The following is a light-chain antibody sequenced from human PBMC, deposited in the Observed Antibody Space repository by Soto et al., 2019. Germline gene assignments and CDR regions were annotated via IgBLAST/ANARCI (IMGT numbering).Light chain of an antibody. Sequence: IVMTQSPVTLSMSPGDRATLSCRASQNVATNVAWYQQKPGQAPRLLIYGASIRATGVKDRFSGSGSGTEFTLTLDSLQSEDFAVFYCHQATSGLRTFGRGTRVEV. CDR2: GAS. CDR3: HQATSGLRT. V-gene: IGKV3-15*01. CDR1: QNVATN. J-gene: IGKJ1*01.